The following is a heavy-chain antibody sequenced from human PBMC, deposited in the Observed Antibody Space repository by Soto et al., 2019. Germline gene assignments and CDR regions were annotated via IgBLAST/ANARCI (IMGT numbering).Heavy chain of an antibody. J-gene: IGHJ4*02. V-gene: IGHV4-39*01. CDR3: ARHWEQWLGYIDY. CDR2: IYYTRNT. CDR1: GSSISSGSFY. D-gene: IGHD6-19*01. Sequence: QLQLQESGPGLVKPSETLPLTCTVSGSSISSGSFYWGWIRQPPGKGLEWIGSIYYTRNTYYNPSLKSRVTISVDSSKNQFSLKLSSVTAADTAVYYCARHWEQWLGYIDYWGQGTLVAVSS.